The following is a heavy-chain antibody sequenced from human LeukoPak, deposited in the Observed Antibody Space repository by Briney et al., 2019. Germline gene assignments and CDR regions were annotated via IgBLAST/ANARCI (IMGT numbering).Heavy chain of an antibody. CDR2: ISSSGSTI. V-gene: IGHV3-48*03. J-gene: IGHJ4*02. Sequence: GGSLRLSCAASGFTFSSYAMSWVRQAPGKGLEWVSYISSSGSTIYYADSVKGRFTISRDNAKNSLYLQMNSLRAEDTAVYYCARDGRNYYGSGSTTGLFDYWGQGTLVTVSS. CDR3: ARDGRNYYGSGSTTGLFDY. CDR1: GFTFSSYA. D-gene: IGHD3-10*01.